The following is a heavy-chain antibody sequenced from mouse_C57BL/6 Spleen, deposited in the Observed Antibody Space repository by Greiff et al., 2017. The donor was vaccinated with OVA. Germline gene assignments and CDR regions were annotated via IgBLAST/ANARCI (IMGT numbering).Heavy chain of an antibody. CDR1: GYTFTDYY. CDR2: INPNNGGT. V-gene: IGHV1-26*01. Sequence: EVQLQQSGPELVKPGASVKISCKASGYTFTDYYMNWVKQSHGKSLEWIGDINPNNGGTSYNQKFKGKATLTVDKSSSTAYMELRSLTSEDSAVYYCARDYYGIKGFAYWGQGTLVTVSA. J-gene: IGHJ3*01. CDR3: ARDYYGIKGFAY. D-gene: IGHD1-1*01.